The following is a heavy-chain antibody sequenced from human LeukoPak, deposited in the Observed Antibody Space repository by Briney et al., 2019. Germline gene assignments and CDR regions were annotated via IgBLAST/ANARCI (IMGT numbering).Heavy chain of an antibody. D-gene: IGHD6-13*01. CDR2: IYSDRRT. J-gene: IGHJ6*02. CDR1: GFTVSSNY. Sequence: GSLRLSCAASGFTVSSNYMNWVRQAPGKGLEWVSVIYSDRRTYYADSVKGRFTISRDNSKNSLYLQMNSLRAEDTALYYCAKGIYSSPYYYGMDVWGQGTTVTVSS. CDR3: AKGIYSSPYYYGMDV. V-gene: IGHV3-53*05.